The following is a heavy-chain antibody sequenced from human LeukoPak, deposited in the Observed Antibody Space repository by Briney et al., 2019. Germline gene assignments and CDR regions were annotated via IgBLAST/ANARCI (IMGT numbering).Heavy chain of an antibody. CDR2: INHSGST. Sequence: SETLSLTCAVYGGSFSGYYWGWIRQPPGKGLEWIGEINHSGSTNYNPSLKSRVTISVDTSKNQFSLKLRSVTAADTAVYYCATSAYDSSAYYQDYWGQGTLVTVSS. CDR3: ATSAYDSSAYYQDY. CDR1: GGSFSGYY. J-gene: IGHJ4*02. V-gene: IGHV4-34*01. D-gene: IGHD3-22*01.